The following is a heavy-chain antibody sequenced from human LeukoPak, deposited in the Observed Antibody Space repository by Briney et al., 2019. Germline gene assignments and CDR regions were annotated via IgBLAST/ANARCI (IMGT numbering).Heavy chain of an antibody. CDR2: ISYDGSNK. D-gene: IGHD2-2*01. Sequence: KAGGSLRLSCAASGFTFSSYAMHWVRQAPGKGLEWVAVISYDGSNKHYADSVKGRFTISRDNSKNTLYLQMNSLRAEDTAVYYCARKGCSSTSCYRVNGMDVWGQGTTVTVSS. CDR1: GFTFSSYA. J-gene: IGHJ6*02. CDR3: ARKGCSSTSCYRVNGMDV. V-gene: IGHV3-30-3*01.